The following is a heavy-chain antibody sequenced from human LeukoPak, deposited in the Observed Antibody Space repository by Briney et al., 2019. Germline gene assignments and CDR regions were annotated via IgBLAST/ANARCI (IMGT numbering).Heavy chain of an antibody. Sequence: PSETLSLTCTVSGGSISSYYRRWVRQPPGKGLEWIGYIYTRGSTNYYASLKNRVTITVDTSTNQFSLKLSSVTATDTAVYYCARQGWERGWNYAGNYYYYNRDVWGKGTTVTVSS. CDR1: GGSISSYY. CDR2: IYTRGST. V-gene: IGHV4-4*09. J-gene: IGHJ6*03. CDR3: ARQGWERGWNYAGNYYYYNRDV. D-gene: IGHD1-7*01.